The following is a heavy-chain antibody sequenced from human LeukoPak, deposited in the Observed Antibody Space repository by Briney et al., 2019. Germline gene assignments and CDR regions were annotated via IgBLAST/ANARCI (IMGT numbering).Heavy chain of an antibody. Sequence: TGGSLRLSCAASGFTVSSNYMSWVRQAPGKGLERVSVIYSGGSTYYADSVKGRFTISRDNSKNTLYLQMNSLRAEDTAVYYCARVVALKNYFDYWGQGTLVTVSS. D-gene: IGHD2-21*01. V-gene: IGHV3-66*01. CDR2: IYSGGST. CDR3: ARVVALKNYFDY. J-gene: IGHJ4*02. CDR1: GFTVSSNY.